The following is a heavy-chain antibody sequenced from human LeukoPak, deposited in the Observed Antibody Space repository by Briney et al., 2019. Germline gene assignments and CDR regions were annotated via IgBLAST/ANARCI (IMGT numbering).Heavy chain of an antibody. V-gene: IGHV4-39*01. CDR2: IYYSGST. Sequence: PSETLSLTCTVSGGPISSSSYYWGWIRQPPGKGLEWIGSIYYSGSTYYNPSLKSRVTISVDTSKNQFSLKLSSVTAADTAVYYCARLSTVTTLHAFDIWGQGTMVTVSS. J-gene: IGHJ3*02. CDR3: ARLSTVTTLHAFDI. D-gene: IGHD4-17*01. CDR1: GGPISSSSYY.